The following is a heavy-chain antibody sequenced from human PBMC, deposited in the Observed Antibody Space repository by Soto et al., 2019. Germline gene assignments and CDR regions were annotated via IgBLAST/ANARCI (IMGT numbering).Heavy chain of an antibody. D-gene: IGHD1-1*01. CDR1: GGTFSSYT. CDR2: IIPILGIA. Sequence: QVQLVQSGAEVKKPGSSVKVSCKASGGTFSSYTISWVRQAPGQGLEWMGRIIPILGIANYAQKFQGRVTITADKSPSTAYMELSSLRSEDTAVYYCAWVVQLERRFVFDPWGQGTLVTGSS. V-gene: IGHV1-69*02. CDR3: AWVVQLERRFVFDP. J-gene: IGHJ5*02.